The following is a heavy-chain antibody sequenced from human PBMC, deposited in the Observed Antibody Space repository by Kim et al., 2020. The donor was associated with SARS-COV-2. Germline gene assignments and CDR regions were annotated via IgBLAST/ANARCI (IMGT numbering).Heavy chain of an antibody. Sequence: GGSLRLSCAASGFTFSSYWMHWVRQTPGKGLAWVSRIIPDGSSVTYADAVKGRFTISRDNAKNTLFLQMNSLRAEDAAVYFCARDGGGLGVWGQGTTVTV. CDR3: ARDGGGLGV. CDR2: IIPDGSSV. J-gene: IGHJ6*01. CDR1: GFTFSSYW. V-gene: IGHV3-74*01.